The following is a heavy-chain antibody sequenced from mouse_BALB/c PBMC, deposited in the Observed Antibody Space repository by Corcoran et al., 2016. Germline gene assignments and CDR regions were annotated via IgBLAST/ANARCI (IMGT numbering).Heavy chain of an antibody. CDR3: ARWGEPYAMDY. CDR1: GYTFTNYG. CDR2: INTYTGEP. D-gene: IGHD2-13*01. J-gene: IGHJ4*01. V-gene: IGHV9-3-1*01. Sequence: QIQLVQSGPELKKPGETVKISCKASGYTFTNYGMNWVKQAPGKGLKWMGWINTYTGEPTYADDFKGRFAFSLETPASTAYLQINNLKNEDTATYFCARWGEPYAMDYWGQGTSVTVSS.